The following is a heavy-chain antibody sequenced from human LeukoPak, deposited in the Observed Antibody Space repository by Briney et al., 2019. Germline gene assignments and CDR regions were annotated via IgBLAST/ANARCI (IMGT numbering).Heavy chain of an antibody. Sequence: GGSLRLSCAASGFTFSSYAMSWVRQAPGKGLEWVSAISGSGGSIYYADSVKGRFTISRDNAKNSLYLQMNSLRAEDTAVYYCARVGSYNGAYYDFWSGYYPQPFDYWGQGTLVTVSS. J-gene: IGHJ4*02. CDR1: GFTFSSYA. CDR3: ARVGSYNGAYYDFWSGYYPQPFDY. D-gene: IGHD3-3*01. CDR2: ISGSGGSI. V-gene: IGHV3-23*01.